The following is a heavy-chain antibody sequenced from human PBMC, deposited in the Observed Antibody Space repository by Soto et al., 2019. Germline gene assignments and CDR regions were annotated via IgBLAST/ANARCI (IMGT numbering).Heavy chain of an antibody. CDR3: ARRQQERGFYYYGMDV. J-gene: IGHJ6*02. D-gene: IGHD5-12*01. V-gene: IGHV1-69*01. CDR1: GGTFSSYA. Sequence: QVQLVQSGAEVKKPGSSVKVSCKASGGTFSSYAISWVRQAPGQGLEWMGGIIPIFGTANYAQKFQGRVTMTADESTSTAYRERSSLRSEDTAVYYGARRQQERGFYYYGMDVWGQGTTVTVSS. CDR2: IIPIFGTA.